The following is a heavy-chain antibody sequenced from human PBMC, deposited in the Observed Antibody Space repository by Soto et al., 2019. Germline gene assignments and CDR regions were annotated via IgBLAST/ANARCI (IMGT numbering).Heavy chain of an antibody. CDR2: ISYDGNKE. V-gene: IGHV3-30*18. Sequence: QVQLAESGGGVVQPGRSLRLSCSASGFIFGTYGMDWVRQAPGKGLEWVALISYDGNKEFYADSVKGRFTISRDNSRNTLYLHMNSLKPEDTAMYYCAKETATSVDYYYFYGLDVWGPGTTVSVSS. D-gene: IGHD1-1*01. CDR1: GFIFGTYG. CDR3: AKETATSVDYYYFYGLDV. J-gene: IGHJ6*02.